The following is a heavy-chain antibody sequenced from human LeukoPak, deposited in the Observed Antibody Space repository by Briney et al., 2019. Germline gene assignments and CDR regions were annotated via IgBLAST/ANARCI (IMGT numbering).Heavy chain of an antibody. Sequence: ASVKVSCKASGYTFTTYYMHWVRQAPGQGLEWMGIINPSGGSTTYAQNFQGRVTMTRDTSTSTVYMELSSLRSDDTAVYYCARGTTEGFDPWGQGTPVTVSS. V-gene: IGHV1-46*01. J-gene: IGHJ5*02. CDR3: ARGTTEGFDP. D-gene: IGHD1/OR15-1a*01. CDR1: GYTFTTYY. CDR2: INPSGGST.